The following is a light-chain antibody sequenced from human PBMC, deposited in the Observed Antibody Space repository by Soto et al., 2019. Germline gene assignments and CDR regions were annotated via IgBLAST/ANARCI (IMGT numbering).Light chain of an antibody. Sequence: QSALTQPASVSGSPGQSITISCTGTSGDVGGYNYVSWYQQHPGKAPKVMIYEVSHRPSGVSNRFSGSKSGNTASLTISGLQAEDEADYYCSSYTSNSPWVFRTGTKLTVL. CDR3: SSYTSNSPWV. J-gene: IGLJ1*01. CDR2: EVS. V-gene: IGLV2-14*01. CDR1: SGDVGGYNY.